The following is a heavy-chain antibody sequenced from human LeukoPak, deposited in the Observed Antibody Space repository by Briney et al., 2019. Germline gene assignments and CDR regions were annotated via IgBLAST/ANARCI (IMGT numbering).Heavy chain of an antibody. J-gene: IGHJ4*02. V-gene: IGHV3-21*01. D-gene: IGHD6-13*01. CDR3: ARTEYISSPPTYYFDY. CDR1: GFTFSNYN. CDR2: ISDGSSYL. Sequence: GGSLRLFCAASGFTFSNYNMNWVRQAPGKGLEWVSSISDGSSYLYYADSVKGRFTISRGNAKNSLYLQMNSLRAEDTAVYYCARTEYISSPPTYYFDYWGQGTLVTVSS.